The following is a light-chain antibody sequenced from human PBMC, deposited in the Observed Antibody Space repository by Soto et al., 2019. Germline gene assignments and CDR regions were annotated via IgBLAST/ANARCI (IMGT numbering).Light chain of an antibody. J-gene: IGKJ1*01. CDR2: AAS. Sequence: DIQMTQSPSSVSASVGDRITITCRARQGIGGRSAWVQQKPGKAPQYLIHAASILNSGGPSRFSGSGSGTEFILTINHLQPEDFASYFCLQDYSSPRTFGLGTKVEI. V-gene: IGKV1-12*01. CDR3: LQDYSSPRT. CDR1: QGIGGR.